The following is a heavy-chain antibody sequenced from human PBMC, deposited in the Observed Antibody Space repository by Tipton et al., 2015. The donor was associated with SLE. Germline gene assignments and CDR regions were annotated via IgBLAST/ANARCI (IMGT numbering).Heavy chain of an antibody. Sequence: LRLSCAASGFTFSSYAMSWIRQHPGKGLEWIGYIYYSGSTYYNPSLKSRVTISVDTSKNQFSLKLSSVTAADTAVYYCARGDGRGFREYYYGMDVWGQGTTVTVSS. J-gene: IGHJ6*02. D-gene: IGHD3-10*01. CDR2: IYYSGST. V-gene: IGHV4-31*02. CDR1: GFTFSSYA. CDR3: ARGDGRGFREYYYGMDV.